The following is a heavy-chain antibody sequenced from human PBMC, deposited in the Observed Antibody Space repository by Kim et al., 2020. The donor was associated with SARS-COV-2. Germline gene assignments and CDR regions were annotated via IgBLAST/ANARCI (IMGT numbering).Heavy chain of an antibody. CDR3: TTDWWRIYSSFCDYDY. D-gene: IGHD1-26*01. V-gene: IGHV3-15*01. J-gene: IGHJ4*02. Sequence: PVKGRITISRDDFKNTLYLQMNSLQTEDTALYYCTTDWWRIYSSFCDYDYWGQGTLGTVSS.